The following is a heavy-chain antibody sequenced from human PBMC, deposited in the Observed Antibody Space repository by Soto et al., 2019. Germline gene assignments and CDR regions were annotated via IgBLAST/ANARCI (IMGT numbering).Heavy chain of an antibody. CDR2: ISSSSSYI. J-gene: IGHJ5*02. D-gene: IGHD4-17*01. Sequence: EVQLVESGGGLVKPGGSLRLSCAASGFTFSSHSMNWVRQAPGKGLEWVSSISSSSSYIYYADSVKGRFTISRDNAKNSLYLQMNSLRAEDTAVYYCARDRVGGITVTTDWFDPWGQGTLVTVSS. V-gene: IGHV3-21*01. CDR1: GFTFSSHS. CDR3: ARDRVGGITVTTDWFDP.